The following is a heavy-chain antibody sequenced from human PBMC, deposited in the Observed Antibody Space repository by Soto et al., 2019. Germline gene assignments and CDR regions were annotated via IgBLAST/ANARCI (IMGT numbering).Heavy chain of an antibody. Sequence: ASVKVSCKASGYTFTIYGISWVRQAPGQGLEWMGWISAYNGNTNYAQKLQGRVTMTTDTSTSTAYMELRSLRSDDTAVYYCAIPYHHLHYYGMDVWGQGTTVTVSS. CDR3: AIPYHHLHYYGMDV. CDR1: GYTFTIYG. CDR2: ISAYNGNT. J-gene: IGHJ6*02. V-gene: IGHV1-18*01. D-gene: IGHD2-2*01.